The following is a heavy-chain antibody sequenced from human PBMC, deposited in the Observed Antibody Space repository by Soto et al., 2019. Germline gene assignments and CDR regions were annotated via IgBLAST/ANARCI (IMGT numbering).Heavy chain of an antibody. D-gene: IGHD2-2*01. CDR1: GFTFSNYD. CDR3: ARYASGGDY. CDR2: IWYDGSEK. Sequence: QVQLVESGGGVVQPGRSLRLSCAASGFTFSNYDMHWVRQAPGKGLEWVAVIWYDGSEKYYADSVKGRYTISRDNSKNTLYLQMNSLGAEDTAVHYCARYASGGDYWGQGTLVTVSS. V-gene: IGHV3-33*01. J-gene: IGHJ4*02.